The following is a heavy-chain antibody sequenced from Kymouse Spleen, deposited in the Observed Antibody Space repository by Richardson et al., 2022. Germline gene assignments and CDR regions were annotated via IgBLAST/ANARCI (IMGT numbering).Heavy chain of an antibody. CDR3: ANVMVRGVITT. CDR2: ISWNSGSI. V-gene: IGHV3-9*01. CDR1: GFTFDDYA. D-gene: IGHD3-10*01. J-gene: IGHJ4*02. Sequence: EVQLVESGGGLVQPGRSLRLSCAASGFTFDDYAMHWVRQAPGKGLEWVSGISWNSGSIGYADSVKGRFTISRDNAKNSLYLQMNSLRAEDTALYYCANVMVRGVITTGAREPWSPSPQ.